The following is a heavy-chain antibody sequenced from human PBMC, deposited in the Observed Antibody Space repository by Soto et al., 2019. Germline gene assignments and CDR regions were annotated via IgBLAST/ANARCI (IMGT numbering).Heavy chain of an antibody. CDR2: IKSKIHGGTT. Sequence: EVHLVESGGGLVKPGGSLRLSCAASGFTFGNAWMNWFRQAPGKGLEWVGRIKSKIHGGTTDYAAPVRGRFTSSRDDSKNTLFLQMNSLKTEDAAVYYCTTVHFDVLTGSFDYWGQGTLVTVSS. V-gene: IGHV3-15*07. CDR3: TTVHFDVLTGSFDY. CDR1: GFTFGNAW. J-gene: IGHJ4*02. D-gene: IGHD3-9*01.